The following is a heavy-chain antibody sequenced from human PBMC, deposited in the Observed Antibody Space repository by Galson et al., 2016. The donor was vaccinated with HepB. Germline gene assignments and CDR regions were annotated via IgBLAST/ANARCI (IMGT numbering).Heavy chain of an antibody. Sequence: SLRLSCAVSGFTFSGNSMNWVRQAPGKGLEWVASISTTSTYIDYGDSVKGRYIIARDNAKNSLFLQMKSLRVEDTAVYYCARGAALGGLYYYMDGWGKGTTVTVSS. CDR1: GFTFSGNS. D-gene: IGHD3-3*01. CDR2: ISTTSTYI. J-gene: IGHJ6*03. V-gene: IGHV3-21*01. CDR3: ARGAALGGLYYYMDG.